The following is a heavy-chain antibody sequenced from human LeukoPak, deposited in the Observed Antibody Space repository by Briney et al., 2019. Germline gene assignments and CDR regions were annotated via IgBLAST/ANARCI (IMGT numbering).Heavy chain of an antibody. CDR2: INHSGST. CDR1: GGSFSGYY. D-gene: IGHD4-17*01. J-gene: IGHJ6*02. CDR3: ARAPTVKPYYYYYGMDV. V-gene: IGHV4-34*01. Sequence: SETLSLTCAVYGGSFSGYYWSWIRQPPGKGLEWIGEINHSGSTNYNPSLKSRVTISVGTSKNQFSLKLSSVTAADTAVYYCARAPTVKPYYYYYGMDVWGQGTTVTVSS.